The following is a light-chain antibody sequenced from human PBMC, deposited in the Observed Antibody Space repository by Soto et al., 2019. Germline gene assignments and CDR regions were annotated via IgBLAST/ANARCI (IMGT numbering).Light chain of an antibody. J-gene: IGKJ3*01. V-gene: IGKV1-8*01. CDR3: QQTSSAPFT. Sequence: AIRMTQSPSSLSASTGDRVTITCRASQGISSYLAWYQQKPGKAPKLLIYAASTLQSGVPSRFSGSGSGTDFTLTISCLQSEDFATYYCQQTSSAPFTFGPGTKVDIK. CDR1: QGISSY. CDR2: AAS.